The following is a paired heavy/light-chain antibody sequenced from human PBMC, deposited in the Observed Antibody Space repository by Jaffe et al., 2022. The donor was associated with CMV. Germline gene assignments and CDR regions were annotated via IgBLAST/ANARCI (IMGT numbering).Heavy chain of an antibody. V-gene: IGHV5-51*01. CDR2: IYPGDSDT. CDR3: ARLGEVTAFPKTSWFDP. J-gene: IGHJ5*02. Sequence: EVQLVQSGAVVKKPGESLEISCTASGYSFPSYWIGWVRQIPGKGLEWMGVIYPGDSDTRYSPSFQGQVSISADKSTNTAYLHWSSLKASDTAMYYCARLGEVTAFPKTSWFDPWGQGTLVTVSS. CDR1: GYSFPSYW. D-gene: IGHD2-21*02.
Light chain of an antibody. CDR3: AAWDNSLNWWV. J-gene: IGLJ3*02. CDR1: NSNVASNN. Sequence: QSVLTQPPSASGTPGQTVTISCSGSNSNVASNNVHWYRHLPGTAPKFVVYYNNYRPSGVPDRFSDSKSGTSASLVIRGLQSEDEADYYCAAWDNSLNWWVFGGGTKLTVL. V-gene: IGLV1-44*01. CDR2: YNN.